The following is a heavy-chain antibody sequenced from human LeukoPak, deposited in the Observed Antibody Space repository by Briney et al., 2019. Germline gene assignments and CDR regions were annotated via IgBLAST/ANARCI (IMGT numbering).Heavy chain of an antibody. CDR1: GGTFSSYA. CDR2: IVPIFGTA. CDR3: ARPRGYSYGYGGPFDY. D-gene: IGHD5-18*01. V-gene: IGHV1-69*01. Sequence: ASVKVSCKASGGTFSSYAISWVRQAPGQGLEWMGGIVPIFGTANYAQKFQGRVTITADESTSTAYMELSSLRSEDTAVYYCARPRGYSYGYGGPFDYWGQGTLVTVSS. J-gene: IGHJ4*02.